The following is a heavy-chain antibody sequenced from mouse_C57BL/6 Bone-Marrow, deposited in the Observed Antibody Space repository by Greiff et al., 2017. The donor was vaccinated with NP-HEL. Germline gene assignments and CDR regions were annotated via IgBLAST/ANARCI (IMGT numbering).Heavy chain of an antibody. Sequence: EVQLVESGPGLVKPSQSLSLTCSVTGYSITSGYYWNWIRQFPGNKLEWMGYISYDGSNNYNPSLKNRISITRDTSKNQFFLKLNSVTTEDTATYYCARVYDYDGDYWGQGTTLTVSS. D-gene: IGHD2-4*01. J-gene: IGHJ2*01. CDR2: ISYDGSN. CDR1: GYSITSGYY. CDR3: ARVYDYDGDY. V-gene: IGHV3-6*01.